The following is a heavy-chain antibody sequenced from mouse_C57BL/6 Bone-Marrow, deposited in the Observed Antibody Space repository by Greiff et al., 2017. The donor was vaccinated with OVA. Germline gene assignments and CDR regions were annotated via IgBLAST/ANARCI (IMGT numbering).Heavy chain of an antibody. CDR3: ARKKGFYSNAY. CDR2: IDPSDSYT. J-gene: IGHJ2*01. D-gene: IGHD2-5*01. Sequence: LVESGAELVKPGASVKLSCKASGYTFTSYWMQWVKQRPGQGLEWIGEIDPSDSYTNYNQKFKGKATLTVDTSSSTAYMQLSSLTSEDSAVYYCARKKGFYSNAYWGQGTTLTVSS. V-gene: IGHV1-50*01. CDR1: GYTFTSYW.